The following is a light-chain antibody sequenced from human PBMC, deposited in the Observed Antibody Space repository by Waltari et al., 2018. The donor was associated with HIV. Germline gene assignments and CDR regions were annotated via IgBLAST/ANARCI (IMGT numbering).Light chain of an antibody. Sequence: AIRMTQSPSSFSASTGDRVTITCRANQAISSYLAWYQQKPGKVPKLLIYDASALQSGVPSRVSGSGSGTDFTLTISSLQSEDFATYYCQQYYSYPLTFGGGTNVDIK. V-gene: IGKV1-8*01. J-gene: IGKJ4*01. CDR3: QQYYSYPLT. CDR1: QAISSY. CDR2: DAS.